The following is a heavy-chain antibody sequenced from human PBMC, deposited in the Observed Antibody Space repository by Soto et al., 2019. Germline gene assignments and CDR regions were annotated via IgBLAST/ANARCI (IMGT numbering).Heavy chain of an antibody. V-gene: IGHV4-39*01. CDR2: IYYSGST. CDR3: ASLIVATIPYMDV. J-gene: IGHJ6*03. Sequence: PSETLSLTCTVSGGSISSSSYYWGWIRQPPGKGLEWIGSIYYSGSTYYNPSLKSRVTISVDTSKNQFSLKLSSVTAADTAVYYCASLIVATIPYMDVWGKGTTVTVSS. CDR1: GGSISSSSYY. D-gene: IGHD5-12*01.